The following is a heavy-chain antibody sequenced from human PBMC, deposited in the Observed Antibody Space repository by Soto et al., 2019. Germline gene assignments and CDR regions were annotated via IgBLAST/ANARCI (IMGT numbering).Heavy chain of an antibody. CDR3: ARRPLVRGIIPYYFDS. J-gene: IGHJ4*02. D-gene: IGHD3-10*01. V-gene: IGHV4-39*01. Sequence: QLQLQESGPGLVKPSETLSHTCTVSGGSINNSSFYWGWVRQPPGKRLEWIGSIYYSGSAYYNPSLKSRLTISVDTSKNQFSLNLSSVTAADTAVYFCARRPLVRGIIPYYFDSWGQGTLVTVSS. CDR1: GGSINNSSFY. CDR2: IYYSGSA.